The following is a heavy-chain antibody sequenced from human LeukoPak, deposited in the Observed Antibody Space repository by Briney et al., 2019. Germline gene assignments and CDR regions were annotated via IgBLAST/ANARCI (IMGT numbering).Heavy chain of an antibody. Sequence: PSETLSLTCAVSGYSISSGYYWGWIRQPPGKGLEWIGSIYHSGSTYYNPSLKSRVTISVDTSKNQFSLKLSSVTAADTAVYYCARLPQYSSGPFYYWGQGTLVTVSS. D-gene: IGHD6-19*01. CDR1: GYSISSGYY. CDR2: IYHSGST. CDR3: ARLPQYSSGPFYY. V-gene: IGHV4-38-2*01. J-gene: IGHJ4*02.